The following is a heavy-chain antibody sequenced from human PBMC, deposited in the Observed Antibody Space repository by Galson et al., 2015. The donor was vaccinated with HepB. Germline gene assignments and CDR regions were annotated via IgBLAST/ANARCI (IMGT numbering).Heavy chain of an antibody. CDR1: GGSFSGYY. Sequence: SETLSLTCAVYGGSFSGYYWSWIRQPPGKGLEWIGEINHSGSTYYNPSLKSRVTISVDTSKNQFSLKLSSVTAADTAVYYCARVSGFDYWGQGTLVTVSS. CDR2: INHSGST. V-gene: IGHV4-34*01. D-gene: IGHD2-15*01. CDR3: ARVSGFDY. J-gene: IGHJ4*02.